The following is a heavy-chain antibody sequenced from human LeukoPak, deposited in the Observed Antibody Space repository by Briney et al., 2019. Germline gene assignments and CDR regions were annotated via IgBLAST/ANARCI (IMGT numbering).Heavy chain of an antibody. Sequence: WESLEISCQGFGYTFTTSWIDRVRQLPGKGLERMAIIYAGNSDTKYSPSFQGQVSISTDRSISTAYLQWSSLQASDTAIYYCAILNHPDGRVYWGQGTPVTVSS. CDR3: AILNHPDGRVY. D-gene: IGHD5-24*01. V-gene: IGHV5-51*01. J-gene: IGHJ4*02. CDR1: GYTFTTSW. CDR2: IYAGNSDT.